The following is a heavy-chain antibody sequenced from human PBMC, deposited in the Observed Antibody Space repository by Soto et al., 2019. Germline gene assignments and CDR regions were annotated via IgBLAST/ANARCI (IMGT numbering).Heavy chain of an antibody. CDR2: FDPEDGET. Sequence: ASVKVSCKVSGYTLTELSMHWVRQAPGKGLEWMGGFDPEDGETIYAQKFQGRVTMTEDTSTDTAYMELSSLRSEDTAVYYCATDNLLHDYGGNWGQGTLVNVSS. D-gene: IGHD4-17*01. J-gene: IGHJ4*02. CDR1: GYTLTELS. CDR3: ATDNLLHDYGGN. V-gene: IGHV1-24*01.